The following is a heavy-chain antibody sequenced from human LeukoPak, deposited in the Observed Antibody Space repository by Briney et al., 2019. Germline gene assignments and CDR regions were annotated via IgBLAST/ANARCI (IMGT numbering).Heavy chain of an antibody. CDR1: GGSISSYY. Sequence: PSETLSLTCTVSGGSISSYYWSWIRQPAGKGLEWIGRIYASGSTNYNPSLKSRVTMSVDTSKNQLSLKLNSVTAADTAVYCCARDGYGSGSYRFDYWGQGTLVTVSS. J-gene: IGHJ4*02. D-gene: IGHD3-10*01. CDR2: IYASGST. V-gene: IGHV4-4*07. CDR3: ARDGYGSGSYRFDY.